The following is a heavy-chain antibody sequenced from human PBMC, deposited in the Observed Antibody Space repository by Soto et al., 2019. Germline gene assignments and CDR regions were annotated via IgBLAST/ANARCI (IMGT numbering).Heavy chain of an antibody. CDR1: GFTFSSYE. V-gene: IGHV3-48*03. CDR3: ATSLSGYYYSY. CDR2: IHTSRGTT. J-gene: IGHJ4*02. Sequence: GGSLRLSCAASGFTFSSYEMMWVRQAPGKGLEWVSFIHTSRGTTYYADSVKGRFTISRDNAQNSLYLQMSSLRAEDTAVYFCATSLSGYYYSYWGQGTLVTVSS. D-gene: IGHD3-22*01.